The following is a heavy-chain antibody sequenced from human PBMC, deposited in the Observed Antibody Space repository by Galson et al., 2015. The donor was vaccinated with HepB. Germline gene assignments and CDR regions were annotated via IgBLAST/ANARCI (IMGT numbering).Heavy chain of an antibody. CDR2: IYSVGHT. V-gene: IGHV3-66*01. D-gene: IGHD6-6*01. CDR1: GFTVDSNY. J-gene: IGHJ6*02. CDR3: ARDGWYSSSRYYYYGMDV. Sequence: SLRLSCAVSGFTVDSNYMSWVRQAPGKGLEWVSVIYSVGHTYYADSVKGRFTISRDNSKNTLYLQMNSLRAEDTAVYYCARDGWYSSSRYYYYGMDVWGQGTTVTVSS.